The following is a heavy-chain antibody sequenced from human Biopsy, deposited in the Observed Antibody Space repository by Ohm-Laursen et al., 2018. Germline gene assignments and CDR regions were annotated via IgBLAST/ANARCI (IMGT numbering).Heavy chain of an antibody. CDR2: IIPMFGTA. D-gene: IGHD1-26*01. Sequence: ASVKVSCKASGGTFINYPISWVRQAPGQGLEWMGGIIPMFGTANYAQMFKGRVTISADESTSTSYMELSSLTTEDTAIYYCARGPHSGSHSCFDYWGRGTLVTVSS. J-gene: IGHJ4*02. CDR1: GGTFINYP. V-gene: IGHV1-69*13. CDR3: ARGPHSGSHSCFDY.